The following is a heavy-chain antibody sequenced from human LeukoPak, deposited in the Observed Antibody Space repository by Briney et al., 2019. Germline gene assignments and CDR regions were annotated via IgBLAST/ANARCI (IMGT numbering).Heavy chain of an antibody. J-gene: IGHJ4*02. CDR2: ASTDEINQ. CDR1: GFTFRNHG. V-gene: IGHV3-30*03. CDR3: AAFITTKLDY. Sequence: PGGSLRLSCAYSGFTFRNHGMHWVRQAPGKGLEWVAVASTDEINQWYADSVKGRFIISRDNSRNTVILEMNTLRTGDTAVYFCAAFITTKLDYWGQGILVTVSS. D-gene: IGHD3-22*01.